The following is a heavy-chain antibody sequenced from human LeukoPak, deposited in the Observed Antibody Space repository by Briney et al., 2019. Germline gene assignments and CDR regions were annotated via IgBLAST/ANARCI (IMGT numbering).Heavy chain of an antibody. V-gene: IGHV1-18*01. Sequence: ASVKVFCKASGYTFTSYSISWVRQAPGQGPEWMGWMSAYNGNTIYAQKVKGRVTMTTDTSTSTAYMELRSLKSDDTAVYYCARRGYSSGFYYFDYWGQGTLVTVSA. CDR1: GYTFTSYS. D-gene: IGHD6-19*01. J-gene: IGHJ4*02. CDR3: ARRGYSSGFYYFDY. CDR2: MSAYNGNT.